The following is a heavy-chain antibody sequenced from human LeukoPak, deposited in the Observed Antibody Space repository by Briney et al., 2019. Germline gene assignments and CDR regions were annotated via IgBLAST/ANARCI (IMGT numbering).Heavy chain of an antibody. CDR2: INHSGST. CDR1: GGSFSGYY. CDR3: ARDRKLAGEFDP. V-gene: IGHV4-34*01. Sequence: SETLSLTCAVYGGSFSGYYWSWIRQPPGKGLEWIGEINHSGSTNYNPSLKSRVTISVDTSKNQFSLKLSSVTAADTAVYYCARDRKLAGEFDPWGQGTLVTVSS. D-gene: IGHD1-1*01. J-gene: IGHJ5*02.